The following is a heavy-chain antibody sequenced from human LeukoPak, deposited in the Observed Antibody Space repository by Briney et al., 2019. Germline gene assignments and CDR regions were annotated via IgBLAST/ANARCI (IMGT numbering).Heavy chain of an antibody. CDR2: INHSGST. V-gene: IGHV4-34*01. Sequence: SETLSLTCAVYGGSFSGYYWSWVRQPPGKGLEWIGEINHSGSTNYNPSLKSRVTISVDTSKNQFSLKLSSVTAVDTAVYYCARVGYDFWSGYYGEVNYYYMDVWGKGTTVTVSS. J-gene: IGHJ6*03. CDR3: ARVGYDFWSGYYGEVNYYYMDV. CDR1: GGSFSGYY. D-gene: IGHD3-3*01.